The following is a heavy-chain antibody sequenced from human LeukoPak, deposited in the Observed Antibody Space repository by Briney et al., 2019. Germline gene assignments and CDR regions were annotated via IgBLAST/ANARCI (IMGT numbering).Heavy chain of an antibody. CDR3: ARVGYYESSGYYEY. CDR2: INPNSGGT. D-gene: IGHD3-22*01. J-gene: IGHJ4*02. Sequence: ASVKVSCKASGYTFTGYYMHWVRQAPGQGLEWMGWINPNSGGTNYAQKFQGRVTMTRDTSISTVYMELSRLRSDDTAVYYCARVGYYESSGYYEYWGQGTLVTVSS. CDR1: GYTFTGYY. V-gene: IGHV1-2*02.